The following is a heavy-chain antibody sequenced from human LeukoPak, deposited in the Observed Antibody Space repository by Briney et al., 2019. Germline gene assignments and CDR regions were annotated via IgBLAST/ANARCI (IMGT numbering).Heavy chain of an antibody. D-gene: IGHD5-18*01. Sequence: SGESLKISCKGSGYSFTNYWIGWVRQMPGKGLEWMGVIYLGDSDTRYSPSFQGQVTISADKSISIAYLQWSSLKASDTAMYYCARHPNVDTAMGLFDPWGQGTLVTVSS. V-gene: IGHV5-51*01. CDR3: ARHPNVDTAMGLFDP. CDR2: IYLGDSDT. CDR1: GYSFTNYW. J-gene: IGHJ5*02.